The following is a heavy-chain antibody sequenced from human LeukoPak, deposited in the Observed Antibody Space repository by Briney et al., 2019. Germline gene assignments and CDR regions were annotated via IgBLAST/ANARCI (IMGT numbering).Heavy chain of an antibody. V-gene: IGHV4-61*10. D-gene: IGHD6-19*01. CDR2: IYYSGST. J-gene: IGHJ6*03. Sequence: SETLSLTCTVSGGSISSDNYHWSWIRQPAGKGLEWIGYIYYSGSTNYNPSLKSRVTISVDTSKNQFSLKLSSVTAADTAVYYCARNRGYSSGWDYYYMDVWGKGTTVTVSS. CDR1: GGSISSDNYH. CDR3: ARNRGYSSGWDYYYMDV.